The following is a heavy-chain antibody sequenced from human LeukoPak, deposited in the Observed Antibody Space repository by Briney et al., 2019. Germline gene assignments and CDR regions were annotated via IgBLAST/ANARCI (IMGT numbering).Heavy chain of an antibody. D-gene: IGHD3-9*01. Sequence: GGSLRLSCAASGFTFSNAWMSWVRQAPGKGLEWVGRIKSKTDGGTTDYAAPVKGRFTISRDDSKNTLYLQMNSLKTEDTAVYYCTTLQAVDSPQNFDWLYRGSYYFDYWGQGTLVTVSS. V-gene: IGHV3-15*01. CDR2: IKSKTDGGTT. J-gene: IGHJ4*02. CDR3: TTLQAVDSPQNFDWLYRGSYYFDY. CDR1: GFTFSNAW.